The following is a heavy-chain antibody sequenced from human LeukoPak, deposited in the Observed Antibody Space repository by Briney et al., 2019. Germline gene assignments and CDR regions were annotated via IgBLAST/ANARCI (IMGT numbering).Heavy chain of an antibody. CDR3: AHRDGYNYYYGMDV. J-gene: IGHJ6*02. Sequence: ESGPTLVKPTQTLTLTCTFSGFSLSTSGVGVGWIRQPPGKALEWLALIYWNDDKRYSPSLKSRLTITKDPSKNQVVLTMTNMDPVDTATYYCAHRDGYNYYYGMDVWGQGTMVTVSS. CDR2: IYWNDDK. CDR1: GFSLSTSGVG. D-gene: IGHD5-24*01. V-gene: IGHV2-5*01.